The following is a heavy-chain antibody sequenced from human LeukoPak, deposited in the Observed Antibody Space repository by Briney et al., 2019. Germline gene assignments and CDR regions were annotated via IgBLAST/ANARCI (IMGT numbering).Heavy chain of an antibody. Sequence: GGSLRLSCAASGFTFSSYSMNWVRQAPGKGLEWVSSISSSSSYIYYADSVKGRFTISRDNAKNSLYLQMNSLRAEDTAVYYCARETGYGTNWFDPGGQGTLVTVSS. CDR1: GFTFSSYS. CDR3: ARETGYGTNWFDP. CDR2: ISSSSSYI. V-gene: IGHV3-21*01. J-gene: IGHJ5*02. D-gene: IGHD5-12*01.